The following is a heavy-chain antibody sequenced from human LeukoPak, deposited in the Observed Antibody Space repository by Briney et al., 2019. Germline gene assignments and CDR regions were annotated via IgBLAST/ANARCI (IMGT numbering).Heavy chain of an antibody. CDR1: GFTFSTYW. J-gene: IGHJ6*02. Sequence: GGSLRLSCAASGFTFSTYWMSWVRQAPGKGVEWVANIKQDGSENYYVDSVKGRFTISRDNAKNSLYLQMNSLRVEDTAVYYCARGYFSSSGRGMDVWGQGTTVTVSS. V-gene: IGHV3-7*01. CDR2: IKQDGSEN. CDR3: ARGYFSSSGRGMDV. D-gene: IGHD6-13*01.